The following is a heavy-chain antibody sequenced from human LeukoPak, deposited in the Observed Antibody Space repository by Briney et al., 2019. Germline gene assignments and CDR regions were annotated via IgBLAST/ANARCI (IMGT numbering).Heavy chain of an antibody. CDR1: GFTFSSYG. Sequence: GRSLRLSCAASGFTFSSYGMHWVRQAPGKGLEWVAVIWYDGSNKYYADSVKGRFTISRDNSKNTLYLQMNSLRAEDTAVYYCAKVPSYDFWSGYYEDYWGQGSLVTVSS. V-gene: IGHV3-33*06. J-gene: IGHJ4*02. D-gene: IGHD3-3*01. CDR2: IWYDGSNK. CDR3: AKVPSYDFWSGYYEDY.